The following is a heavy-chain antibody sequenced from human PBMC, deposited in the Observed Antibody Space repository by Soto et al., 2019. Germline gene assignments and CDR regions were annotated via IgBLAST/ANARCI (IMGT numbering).Heavy chain of an antibody. CDR1: GFTFSSYG. J-gene: IGHJ4*02. D-gene: IGHD3-10*01. V-gene: IGHV3-30*18. CDR3: AKSLISPSGADAGDY. Sequence: PGGSLRLSCAASGFTFSSYGMHWVRQAPGKGLEWVAVISYDGSNKYYADSVKGRFTISRDNSKNTLYLQMNSLRAEDTAVYYCAKSLISPSGADAGDYWGQGTLVTVSS. CDR2: ISYDGSNK.